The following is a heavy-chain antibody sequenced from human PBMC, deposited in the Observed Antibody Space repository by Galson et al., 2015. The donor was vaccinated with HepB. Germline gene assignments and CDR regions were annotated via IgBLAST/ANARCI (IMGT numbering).Heavy chain of an antibody. J-gene: IGHJ5*02. V-gene: IGHV1-18*01. D-gene: IGHD6-6*01. CDR1: GYTFITYA. Sequence: VKVSCKASGYTFITYAINWVRQAPGQGLEWLGWISAYNGNTNYAPKLQGRMTMTTDTSTSTAYMELRSLRSDDTAVYYCARDSVAARPGWFDPWGQGTLVSVSS. CDR3: ARDSVAARPGWFDP. CDR2: ISAYNGNT.